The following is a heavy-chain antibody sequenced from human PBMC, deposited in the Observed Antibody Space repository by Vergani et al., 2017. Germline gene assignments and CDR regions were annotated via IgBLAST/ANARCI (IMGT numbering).Heavy chain of an antibody. CDR3: ARLGWGASPGEDF. V-gene: IGHV4-39*01. J-gene: IGHJ4*02. CDR1: GGSISSDSYY. D-gene: IGHD6-19*01. CDR2: IYSGGST. Sequence: QVQLQESGPGLVKPSETLSLTCTVSGGSISSDSYYWGWIRQPPGKGLEWIGTIYSGGSTYFNPSLKSRASISVDTSKNQFSLKLNSVAAADTALYYCARLGWGASPGEDFWGQGTLVTVSS.